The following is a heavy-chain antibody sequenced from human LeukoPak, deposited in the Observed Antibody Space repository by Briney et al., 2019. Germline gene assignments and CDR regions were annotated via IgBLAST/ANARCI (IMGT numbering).Heavy chain of an antibody. D-gene: IGHD3-10*01. CDR1: GFTVSSDY. Sequence: GGSLRLSCAASGFTVSSDYMTWVRRAPGKGLEWLSSIDVAGNTIYAHYVRGRFTISRDNSKNTLYLQMNSLRVDDTAVYFCARDASGSRPNSWGPGTLVTVTS. CDR2: IDVAGNT. CDR3: ARDASGSRPNS. V-gene: IGHV3-53*01. J-gene: IGHJ4*02.